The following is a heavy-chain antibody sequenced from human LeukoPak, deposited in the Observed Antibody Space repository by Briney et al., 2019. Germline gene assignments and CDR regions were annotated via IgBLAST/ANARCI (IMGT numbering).Heavy chain of an antibody. Sequence: ASVKVSCKASGNTFTSYAMHWVRQAPGQRLEWMGWINAGNGNTKYSQKFQGRVTITRDTSASTAYMELSSLRSEDTAVYYCARGGSGSAYYFDYWGQGTLVTVSS. CDR2: INAGNGNT. D-gene: IGHD3-10*01. CDR3: ARGGSGSAYYFDY. CDR1: GNTFTSYA. V-gene: IGHV1-3*01. J-gene: IGHJ4*02.